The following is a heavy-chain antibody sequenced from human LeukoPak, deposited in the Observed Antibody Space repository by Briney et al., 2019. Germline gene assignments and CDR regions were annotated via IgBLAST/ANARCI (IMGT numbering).Heavy chain of an antibody. CDR3: ARGPGGYCSSTSCYSYWFDP. Sequence: PSQTLSLTCAVYGGSFSGYYWSWIRHPPGKGLEWIGEINHSGSTNYNPSLKSRVDISVDTSKNQFSLKLSSVTAADTAVYYCARGPGGYCSSTSCYSYWFDPWGQGTLVTVSS. CDR2: INHSGST. V-gene: IGHV4-34*01. CDR1: GGSFSGYY. J-gene: IGHJ5*02. D-gene: IGHD2-2*01.